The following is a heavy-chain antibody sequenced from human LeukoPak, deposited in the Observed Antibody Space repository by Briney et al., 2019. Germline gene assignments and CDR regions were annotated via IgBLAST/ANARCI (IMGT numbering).Heavy chain of an antibody. J-gene: IGHJ4*02. CDR2: IRSSGDGT. D-gene: IGHD6-19*01. Sequence: GGSLRLSCVASGFTFSNYAMIWVRQSPGKGLEWVSNIRSSGDGTAYADSVKDRFTVSRDNAKNSLYLQMNSLRADDTAVYYCARESRQWLVLGGVDYWGQGTLVTVSS. V-gene: IGHV3-23*01. CDR3: ARESRQWLVLGGVDY. CDR1: GFTFSNYA.